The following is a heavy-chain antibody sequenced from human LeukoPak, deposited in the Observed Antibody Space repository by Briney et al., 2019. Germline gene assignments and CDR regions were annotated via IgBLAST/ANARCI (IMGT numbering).Heavy chain of an antibody. CDR3: TRDQINY. CDR2: IFSNGDT. V-gene: IGHV3-53*01. Sequence: GGSLRLSCTLSVVTAYMDYMRCGCQAPGRGLGWGSLIFSNGDTHYADSVKGRFTISREASTPTVSFQRNSLRVEYMAMYYSTRDQINYWVRGTLVSVSS. J-gene: IGHJ4*02. CDR1: VVTAYMDY.